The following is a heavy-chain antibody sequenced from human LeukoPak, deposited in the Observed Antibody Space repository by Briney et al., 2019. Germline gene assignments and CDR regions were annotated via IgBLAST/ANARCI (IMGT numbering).Heavy chain of an antibody. V-gene: IGHV3-23*01. CDR1: GFTLSSYA. Sequence: PGGSLRLSCAASGFTLSSYAMSWVRQAPGKGLEWVSAISGSGGSTYYADSVKGRFTISRDNSKNTLYLQMNSLRAEDTAVYYCAKAEYYYDSSGYSHWGQGTLVTVSS. CDR3: AKAEYYYDSSGYSH. J-gene: IGHJ4*02. CDR2: ISGSGGST. D-gene: IGHD3-22*01.